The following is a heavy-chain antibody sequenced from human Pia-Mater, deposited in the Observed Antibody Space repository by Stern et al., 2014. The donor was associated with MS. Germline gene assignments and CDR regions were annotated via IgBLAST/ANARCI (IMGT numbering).Heavy chain of an antibody. CDR1: GDSISRRSYY. CDR2: IYDGGST. J-gene: IGHJ4*02. D-gene: IGHD2-2*01. V-gene: IGHV4-61*01. Sequence: QVQLQESGPGLVKPSETLSLTCTVSGDSISRRSYYWRWIRQPPGKGLEWIGFIYDGGSTKYNPSLNSRVTILQDSSKNQISLKLNSVTAADSAVYYCARDGYSSTEYYLEYWGQGSLVTVSS. CDR3: ARDGYSSTEYYLEY.